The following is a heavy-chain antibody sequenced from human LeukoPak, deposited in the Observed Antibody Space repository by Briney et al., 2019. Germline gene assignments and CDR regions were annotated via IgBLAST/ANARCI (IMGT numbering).Heavy chain of an antibody. CDR1: GGSFSGYY. Sequence: SETLSLTCAVYGGSFSGYYWSWIRQPPGKGLEWIGEINHSGSTNYNPSLKSRVTISVDKSKNQFSLKLSSVTAADTAVYYCAINTAAGSARVVYWGQGTLVTVSS. D-gene: IGHD6-6*01. CDR3: AINTAAGSARVVY. J-gene: IGHJ4*02. V-gene: IGHV4-34*01. CDR2: INHSGST.